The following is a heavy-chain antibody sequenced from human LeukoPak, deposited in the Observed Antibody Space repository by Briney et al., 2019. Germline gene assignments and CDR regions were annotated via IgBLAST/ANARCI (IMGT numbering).Heavy chain of an antibody. J-gene: IGHJ4*02. D-gene: IGHD2-2*01. V-gene: IGHV1-18*01. CDR3: ARDGTSTDDY. Sequence: ASVRVSCKTSGYTFSNFGINWVRQAPGQGLEWMGWISGNNDNPNYGQKFQGRFTVTTDSSTSTAYMELGNLRFDDTAVYYCARDGTSTDDYWGQGTLVTVSS. CDR2: ISGNNDNP. CDR1: GYTFSNFG.